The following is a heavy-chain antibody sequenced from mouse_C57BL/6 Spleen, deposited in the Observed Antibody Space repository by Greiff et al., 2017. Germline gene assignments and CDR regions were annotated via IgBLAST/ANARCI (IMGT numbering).Heavy chain of an antibody. CDR2: IDPEGGAT. CDR3: ARSGGNPYYFDY. Sequence: EVQLQQSGAELVKPGASVKLSCTASSFNIKDYYMHWVKQRTEQGLEWIGRIDPEGGATKYAPKFQGKDTITADTSSNTAYLQLSSLTSENTAVYCCARSGGNPYYFDYWGQGTTLTVSS. V-gene: IGHV14-2*01. CDR1: SFNIKDYY. D-gene: IGHD2-1*01. J-gene: IGHJ2*01.